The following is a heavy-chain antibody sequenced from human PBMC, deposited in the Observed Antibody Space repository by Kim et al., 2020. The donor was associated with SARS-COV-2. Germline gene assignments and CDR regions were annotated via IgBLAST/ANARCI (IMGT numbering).Heavy chain of an antibody. J-gene: IGHJ3*02. V-gene: IGHV3-53*04. D-gene: IGHD6-19*01. CDR3: ARSSSGWYGGDAFDI. Sequence: DSGKGRFTISRNNSKNTLYLQMDSLRAEDTAVYYCARSSSGWYGGDAFDIWGQGTMVTVSS.